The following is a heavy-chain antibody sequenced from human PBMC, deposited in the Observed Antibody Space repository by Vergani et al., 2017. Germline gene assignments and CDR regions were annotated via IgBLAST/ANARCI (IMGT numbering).Heavy chain of an antibody. J-gene: IGHJ6*03. CDR2: ISSSSGYI. D-gene: IGHD1/OR15-1a*01. V-gene: IGHV3-21*02. CDR1: GFTFSRTT. Sequence: EVQLLDSGGGLVKPGGSLRLSCAGSGFTFSRTTLTWVRQAPGKGLEWVASISSSSGYIHYADAVRGRFTISRDNAKNSVYLQMSSLTVDDTGVYYCASRVNSSGGLDVWGKGTTVTVS. CDR3: ASRVNSSGGLDV.